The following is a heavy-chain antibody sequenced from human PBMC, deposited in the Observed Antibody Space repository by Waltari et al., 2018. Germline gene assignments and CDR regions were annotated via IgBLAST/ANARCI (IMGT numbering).Heavy chain of an antibody. V-gene: IGHV3-7*01. CDR2: IKPRGSEK. J-gene: IGHJ5*02. CDR1: GFTFSSYW. D-gene: IGHD3-22*01. CDR3: ARPIVAGPSWFDP. Sequence: EVQLVESGGGLVQPGGSLRLSCAASGFTFSSYWMSWVRTVTGTRLEWVANIKPRGSEKYYVDSVKGRFTISRDNAKNSLYLQMNSLRAEDTAVYYCARPIVAGPSWFDPWGQGTLVTVSS.